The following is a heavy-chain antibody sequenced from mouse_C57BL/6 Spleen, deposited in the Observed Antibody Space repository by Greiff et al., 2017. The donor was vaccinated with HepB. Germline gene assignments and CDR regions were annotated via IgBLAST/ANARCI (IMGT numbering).Heavy chain of an antibody. CDR1: GYSFTSYY. D-gene: IGHD3-2*02. J-gene: IGHJ3*01. Sequence: VKLQESGPELVKPGASVKISCKASGYSFTSYYIHWVKQRPGQGLEWIGWIYPGSGNTKYNEKFKGKATLTADTSSSTAYMQLSSLTSEDSAVYYCARDSSGYPFAYWGQGTLVTVSA. CDR2: IYPGSGNT. CDR3: ARDSSGYPFAY. V-gene: IGHV1-66*01.